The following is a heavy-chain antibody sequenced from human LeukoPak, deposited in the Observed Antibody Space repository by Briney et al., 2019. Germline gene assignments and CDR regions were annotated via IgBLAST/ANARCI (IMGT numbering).Heavy chain of an antibody. Sequence: SGGSLRLSCAASGFTFSSYAMSWVRQAPGKGLEWVPAISGSGGSTYYADSVKGRFTISRDNSKNTLYLQMNSLRAEDTAVYYCAKDFVRALSGNETTNLRLEFFDYWGQGTLVTVSS. CDR3: AKDFVRALSGNETTNLRLEFFDY. J-gene: IGHJ4*02. D-gene: IGHD5-12*01. CDR1: GFTFSSYA. V-gene: IGHV3-23*01. CDR2: ISGSGGST.